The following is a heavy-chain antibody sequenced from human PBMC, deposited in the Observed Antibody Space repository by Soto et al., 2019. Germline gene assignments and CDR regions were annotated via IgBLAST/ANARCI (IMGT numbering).Heavy chain of an antibody. V-gene: IGHV3-21*01. CDR1: GFTFSNSG. J-gene: IGHJ4*02. CDR3: ARECVDTVTSITIPFDY. D-gene: IGHD5-12*01. CDR2: ISSSASYM. Sequence: PGGSLRLSCAASGFTFSNSGMHWVRQAPGKGLEWVSFISSSASYMYYADSVKGRFTISRDNSKKSLYLQMNSLRADDTAVYYCARECVDTVTSITIPFDYWGQGALVTVSS.